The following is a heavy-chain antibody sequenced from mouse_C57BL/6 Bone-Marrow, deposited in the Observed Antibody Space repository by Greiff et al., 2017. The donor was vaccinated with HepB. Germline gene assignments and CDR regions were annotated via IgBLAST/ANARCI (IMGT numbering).Heavy chain of an antibody. D-gene: IGHD2-2*01. CDR3: ARWLRRFAY. J-gene: IGHJ3*01. V-gene: IGHV5-6*01. CDR2: ISSGGSYT. Sequence: EVMLVESGGDLVKPGGSLKLSCAASGFTFSSYGMSWVRQTPDKRLEWVATISSGGSYTYYPDSVKGRFTISRDNAKNTLYLQMSSLKSEDTAMYYCARWLRRFAYWGQGTLVTVSA. CDR1: GFTFSSYG.